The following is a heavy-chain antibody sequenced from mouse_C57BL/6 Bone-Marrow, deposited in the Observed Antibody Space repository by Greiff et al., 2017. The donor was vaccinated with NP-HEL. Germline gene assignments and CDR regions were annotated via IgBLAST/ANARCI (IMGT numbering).Heavy chain of an antibody. CDR3: AAPYSNAMDG. J-gene: IGHJ4*01. CDR1: GFSLTSSG. Sequence: VQLQQSGPGLVQPSQSLSITCTVSGFSLTSSGVHWVRQSPGKGLEWLGVIWSGGSTDYNAAFISRLGISKDNSKGQVFFKMNSRQADDTAIDYCAAPYSNAMDGWGQGTSVTVSS. V-gene: IGHV2-2*01. CDR2: IWSGGST. D-gene: IGHD2-5*01.